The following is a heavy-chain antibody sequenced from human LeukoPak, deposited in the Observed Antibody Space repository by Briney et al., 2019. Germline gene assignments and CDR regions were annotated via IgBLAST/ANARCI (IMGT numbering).Heavy chain of an antibody. J-gene: IGHJ4*02. CDR3: AGFENGYSSSWYNDY. CDR1: GGSISSSSYY. CDR2: IYYSGST. V-gene: IGHV4-39*07. D-gene: IGHD6-13*01. Sequence: PSETLSLTCTVSGGSISSSSYYWGWIRQPPGKGLEWIGSIYYSGSTYYNPSLKSRVTISVDTSKNQFSLKLSSVTAADTAVYYCAGFENGYSSSWYNDYWGQGTLVTVSS.